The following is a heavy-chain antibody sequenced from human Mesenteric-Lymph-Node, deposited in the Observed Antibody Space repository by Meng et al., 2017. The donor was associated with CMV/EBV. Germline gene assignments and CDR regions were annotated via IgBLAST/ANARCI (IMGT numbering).Heavy chain of an antibody. D-gene: IGHD3-22*01. Sequence: FSRYEMHWVRQAPGKGLEWVAVISYDGSNKYCADSVKGRFLISRDNSENTLSLQMNSLRPEDTAVYYCARGKTYYYDNSGYSLDDYWGQGTLVTVSS. CDR1: FSRYE. CDR3: ARGKTYYYDNSGYSLDDY. J-gene: IGHJ4*02. V-gene: IGHV3-30-3*01. CDR2: ISYDGSNK.